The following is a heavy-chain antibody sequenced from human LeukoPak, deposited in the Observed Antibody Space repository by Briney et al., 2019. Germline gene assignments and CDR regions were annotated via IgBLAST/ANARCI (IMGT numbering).Heavy chain of an antibody. CDR1: RFAFSNYW. Sequence: GGSLRLSCAASRFAFSNYWMHWVRQAPGKGLIWVSRINSDGSNTIYGDSVKGRFTISRDNAKNTLYLQLSSLRGEDTAVYYCARGGGDHAFDIWGQGTMVTVSP. V-gene: IGHV3-74*01. D-gene: IGHD3-16*01. CDR3: ARGGGDHAFDI. CDR2: INSDGSNT. J-gene: IGHJ3*02.